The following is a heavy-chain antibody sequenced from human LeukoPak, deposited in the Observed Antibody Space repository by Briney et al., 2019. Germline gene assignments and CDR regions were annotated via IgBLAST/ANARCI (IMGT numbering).Heavy chain of an antibody. CDR1: GRSISLHH. Sequence: SETLSLTCSVSGRSISLHHWTWIRRPPGKGLEWIGYIYFNGYTHYNPSLKSRVTISSDTSENQFSLKLSAVTAADTAVYYCARAPGVISPYFDYWGQGTLVTVSS. D-gene: IGHD3-10*01. CDR2: IYFNGYT. V-gene: IGHV4-59*11. J-gene: IGHJ4*02. CDR3: ARAPGVISPYFDY.